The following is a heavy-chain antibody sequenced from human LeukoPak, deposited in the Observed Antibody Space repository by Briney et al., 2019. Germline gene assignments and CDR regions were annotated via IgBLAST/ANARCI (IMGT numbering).Heavy chain of an antibody. V-gene: IGHV4-59*01. D-gene: IGHD3-3*01. CDR1: GGSISSYY. CDR2: IYYSGST. J-gene: IGHJ4*02. CDR3: ASLHRPNDFWRMAYFDY. Sequence: PSETLSLTCTVSGGSISSYYWSWIRQPPGKGLEWVGYIYYSGSTNYNPSLKSRVTISVDTSKNQFSLKLSSVTAADTAVYYCASLHRPNDFWRMAYFDYWGQGTLVTVSS.